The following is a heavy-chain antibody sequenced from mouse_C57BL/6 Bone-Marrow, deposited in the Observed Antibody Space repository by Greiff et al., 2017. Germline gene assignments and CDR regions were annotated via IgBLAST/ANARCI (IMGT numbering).Heavy chain of an antibody. V-gene: IGHV1-15*01. CDR3: TSSLLLRYRDWYVDV. Sequence: QVQLQQSGAELVRPGASVTLSCKASGYTFTDYEMHWVKQTPVHGLEWIGAIDPETGGTAYNQKFKGKAILTAAKSSSTAYMELRSLTSEDSAVYYGTSSLLLRYRDWYVDVWGTGTTVTVSS. CDR2: IDPETGGT. D-gene: IGHD1-1*01. CDR1: GYTFTDYE. J-gene: IGHJ1*03.